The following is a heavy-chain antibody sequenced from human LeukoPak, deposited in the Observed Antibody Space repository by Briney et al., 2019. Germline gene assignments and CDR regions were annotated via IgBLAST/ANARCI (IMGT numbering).Heavy chain of an antibody. CDR2: IYDSGST. CDR1: GGSIRSSYYY. J-gene: IGHJ3*02. Sequence: SETLSLTCTVSGGSIRSSYYYWGWIRQPPGKGLEWIGSIYDSGSTYYNPSLKGRVTISVDTSKNQFSLKLSSVTAADTAVYYCATALVGRMRGAFDIWGQGTMVTVSS. D-gene: IGHD2-15*01. V-gene: IGHV4-39*07. CDR3: ATALVGRMRGAFDI.